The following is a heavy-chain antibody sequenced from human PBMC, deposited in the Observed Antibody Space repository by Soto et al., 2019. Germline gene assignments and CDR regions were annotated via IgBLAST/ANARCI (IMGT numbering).Heavy chain of an antibody. CDR2: ISSSSSYI. J-gene: IGHJ3*02. Sequence: GSLRLSCAASSFTFSSYRRNWVRQAPGKGLEWVSSISSSSSYIYYADSVKGRFTISRDNAKNSLYLQMNSLRAEDTAVYYCARDLAYYYDTSGRIDAFDICGQRTIVTVSS. CDR3: ARDLAYYYDTSGRIDAFDI. V-gene: IGHV3-21*01. CDR1: SFTFSSYR. D-gene: IGHD3-22*01.